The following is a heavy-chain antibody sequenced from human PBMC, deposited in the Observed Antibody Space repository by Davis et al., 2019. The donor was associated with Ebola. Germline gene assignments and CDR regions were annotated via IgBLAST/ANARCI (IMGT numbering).Heavy chain of an antibody. Sequence: GGSLRLSCAASGFTFSSYGMHWVRQAPGKGLEWVAVISYDGSNKYYADSVKGRFTISRDNSKNTLYLQMNSLRAEDTAVYYCAKDRYYDSSGLEYWGQGTLVTVSS. V-gene: IGHV3-30*18. CDR1: GFTFSSYG. D-gene: IGHD3-22*01. CDR3: AKDRYYDSSGLEY. CDR2: ISYDGSNK. J-gene: IGHJ4*02.